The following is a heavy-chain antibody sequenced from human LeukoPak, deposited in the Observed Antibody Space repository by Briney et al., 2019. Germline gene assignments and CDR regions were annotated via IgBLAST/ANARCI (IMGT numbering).Heavy chain of an antibody. J-gene: IGHJ4*02. CDR2: ISSGSSYI. CDR1: GVTFSSYS. V-gene: IGHV3-21*01. D-gene: IGHD4-17*01. CDR3: ASGDYGDYAIY. Sequence: PGGSLRLSRAASGVTFSSYSMNWVRQAPGKRLEWVSSISSGSSYIYYADSVKGRFTISRDNAKNSLYLQMNSLRAEDTAVYYCASGDYGDYAIYWGQGTLVTVSS.